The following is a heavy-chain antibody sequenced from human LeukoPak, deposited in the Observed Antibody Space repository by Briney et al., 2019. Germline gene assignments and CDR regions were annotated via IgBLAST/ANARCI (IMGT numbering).Heavy chain of an antibody. D-gene: IGHD3-3*01. CDR3: ARDEIKYDFWSGYSGDFDY. Sequence: ASVKVSCKASGYTFTGYYMHWVRQAPGQGLEWMGRINPNSGGTNYAQKFQGRVTMTRDTSISTAYMELSRLRSDDTAVYYCARDEIKYDFWSGYSGDFDYWGQGTMVTVSS. CDR2: INPNSGGT. J-gene: IGHJ4*03. CDR1: GYTFTGYY. V-gene: IGHV1-2*06.